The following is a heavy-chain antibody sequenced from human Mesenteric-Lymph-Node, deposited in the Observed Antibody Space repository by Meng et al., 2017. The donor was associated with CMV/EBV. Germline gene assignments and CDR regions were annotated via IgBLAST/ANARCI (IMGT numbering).Heavy chain of an antibody. V-gene: IGHV5-51*01. Sequence: GESLKISCKGFGYSFTNYWIGWVRQMPGKGLEWMGIIYPDDSDTKYSPSLQGQVTISADKSISTAYLQWSSLKASDTAMYYCARKVPAAQIDYWGQGTLVTVSS. CDR3: ARKVPAAQIDY. CDR1: GYSFTNYW. J-gene: IGHJ4*02. CDR2: IYPDDSDT. D-gene: IGHD2-2*01.